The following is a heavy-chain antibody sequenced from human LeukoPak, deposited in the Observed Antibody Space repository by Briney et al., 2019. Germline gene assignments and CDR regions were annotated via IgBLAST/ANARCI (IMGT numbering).Heavy chain of an antibody. CDR3: ARERPHSDY. CDR2: IKQDGSEK. J-gene: IGHJ4*02. CDR1: GFTFSSYA. V-gene: IGHV3-7*01. Sequence: GGSLRLSCAASGFTFSSYAMSWVRQAPGKGLEWVANIKQDGSEKYYVDSVKGRFTISRDNAKNSLYLQMNSLRAEDTAVYYCARERPHSDYWGQGTLVTVSS.